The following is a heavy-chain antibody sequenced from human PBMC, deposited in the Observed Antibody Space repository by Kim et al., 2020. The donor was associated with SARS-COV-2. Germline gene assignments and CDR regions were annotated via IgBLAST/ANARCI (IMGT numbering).Heavy chain of an antibody. Sequence: ASVKVSCKASGYTFTSYAMNWVRQAPGQGLEWMGWIHTNTGNPTYAQGFTGRFVFSLDTSVSTAYLQISSLRAEDTAVYYCAREIDYYGSGSYSDYYGMDVWGQGTTVTVSS. CDR1: GYTFTSYA. J-gene: IGHJ6*02. CDR3: AREIDYYGSGSYSDYYGMDV. V-gene: IGHV7-4-1*02. D-gene: IGHD3-10*01. CDR2: IHTNTGNP.